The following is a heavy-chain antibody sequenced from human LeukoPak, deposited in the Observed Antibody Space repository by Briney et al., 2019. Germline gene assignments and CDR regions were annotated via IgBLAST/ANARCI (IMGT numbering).Heavy chain of an antibody. D-gene: IGHD5-24*01. CDR1: GYTFTGYY. CDR3: ARDQLYGMATISGAFDI. CDR2: INPNSGGT. Sequence: ASVKVSCKASGYTFTGYYMHWVRQAPGQGLEWMGWINPNSGGTNYAQKFQGRVTMTRDTSISTAYMELSRLRSDDTAVYYCARDQLYGMATISGAFDIWGQGTMVTVSS. J-gene: IGHJ3*02. V-gene: IGHV1-2*02.